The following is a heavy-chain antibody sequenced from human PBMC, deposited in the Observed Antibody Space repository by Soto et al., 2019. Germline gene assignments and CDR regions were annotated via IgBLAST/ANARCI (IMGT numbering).Heavy chain of an antibody. V-gene: IGHV4-30-4*01. Sequence: QVQLQESGPGLVKPSQTLSLTCTVSGDSISDVDYYWSWVRQTPREGLEWIGAVYDSGTSYYSPSLKRRMTISVDSSKNKFSLTLTSVTAADTAVYYCARGTRDYFDTTGPGYGMDVWGQGTTVTVSS. J-gene: IGHJ6*02. D-gene: IGHD3-22*01. CDR3: ARGTRDYFDTTGPGYGMDV. CDR1: GDSISDVDYY. CDR2: VYDSGTS.